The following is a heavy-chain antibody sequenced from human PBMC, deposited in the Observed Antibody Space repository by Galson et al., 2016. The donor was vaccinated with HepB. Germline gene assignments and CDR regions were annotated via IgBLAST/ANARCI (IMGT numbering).Heavy chain of an antibody. J-gene: IGHJ4*02. Sequence: SETLSLTCTVSNGSISGYFWTWMRQSPGKTLEWIGGIYETGRNKYNPSLKSRTTISVDKARNQFSLNLSSVTAADTAIYYCAGSSYYKGAHWGQGTLVTVS. CDR1: NGSISGYF. CDR3: AGSSYYKGAH. CDR2: IYETGRN. V-gene: IGHV4-4*07. D-gene: IGHD3-10*01.